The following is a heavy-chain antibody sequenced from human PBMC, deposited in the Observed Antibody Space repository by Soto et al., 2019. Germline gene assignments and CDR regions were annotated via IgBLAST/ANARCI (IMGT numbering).Heavy chain of an antibody. CDR1: GFTFSSYD. D-gene: IGHD3-3*01. CDR3: AKRGTDCDFWCGPNWFDP. V-gene: IGHV3-23*01. Sequence: EVQLLESGGGLVQPGGSLRLSCAASGFTFSSYDMSWVRQAPGKGLEWVSAISGSGGSTYYADSVKGRFTISRDNSKNTLYLQMNSLRAEDTAVYYCAKRGTDCDFWCGPNWFDPWGQGTLVTVSS. J-gene: IGHJ5*02. CDR2: ISGSGGST.